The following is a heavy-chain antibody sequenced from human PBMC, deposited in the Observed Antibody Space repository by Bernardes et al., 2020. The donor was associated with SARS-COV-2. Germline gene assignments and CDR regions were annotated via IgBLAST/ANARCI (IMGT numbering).Heavy chain of an antibody. D-gene: IGHD4-4*01. J-gene: IGHJ6*02. Sequence: GGSLRLSCAASRFIFSDYWMHWVRQGPGKGLVWVARINTDQSSRSYADSVKGRFTISRDNTKNALYLQMNGLRAEDTAVYYCVRDSYSRSGYYYGMDVWGQGTAVTVSS. CDR2: INTDQSSR. V-gene: IGHV3-74*01. CDR3: VRDSYSRSGYYYGMDV. CDR1: RFIFSDYW.